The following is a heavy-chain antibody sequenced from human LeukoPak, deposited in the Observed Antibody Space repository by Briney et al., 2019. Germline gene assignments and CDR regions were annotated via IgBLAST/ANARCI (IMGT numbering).Heavy chain of an antibody. D-gene: IGHD6-19*01. CDR1: CGSINSYY. Sequence: SETLSLTCTVSCGSINSYYWSWIRQPPGKGLEWVGYIYYSGSTNYKPSLKRRVTISVDTSKNQFSLKVSTVTAADTAVYYCASSRSSSGWSLIDYWGQGALVTVSS. J-gene: IGHJ4*02. CDR3: ASSRSSSGWSLIDY. V-gene: IGHV4-59*01. CDR2: IYYSGST.